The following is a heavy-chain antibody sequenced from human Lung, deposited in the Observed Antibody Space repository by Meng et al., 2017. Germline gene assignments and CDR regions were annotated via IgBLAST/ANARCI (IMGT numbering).Heavy chain of an antibody. CDR2: INHSGST. Sequence: QVQPQHVGAGLLKPSETLSLTCVVSGGSCSDYYWSWIRQPPGKGLEWIGEINHSGSTNYNPSLESRATISVDTSQNNLSLKLSSVTAADSAVYYCARGPTTMAHDFDYWGQGTLVTVSS. D-gene: IGHD4-11*01. CDR1: GGSCSDYY. CDR3: ARGPTTMAHDFDY. V-gene: IGHV4-34*01. J-gene: IGHJ4*02.